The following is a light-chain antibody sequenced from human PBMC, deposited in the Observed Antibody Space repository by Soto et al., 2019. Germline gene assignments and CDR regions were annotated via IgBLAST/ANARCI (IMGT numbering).Light chain of an antibody. CDR1: RRVSSN. J-gene: IGKJ1*01. V-gene: IGKV3-15*01. Sequence: EIVLTQSPGTLSLSPGERATLSCRASRRVSSNYLAWYQQKPGQAPRLLIYGASTRATGIPARFSGSGSGTEFTLTISSLQSEDFAVYYCQQYNNWPPWTFGQGTKVDIK. CDR2: GAS. CDR3: QQYNNWPPWT.